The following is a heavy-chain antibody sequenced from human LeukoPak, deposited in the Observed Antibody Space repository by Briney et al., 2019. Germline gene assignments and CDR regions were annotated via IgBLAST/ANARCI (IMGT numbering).Heavy chain of an antibody. D-gene: IGHD5-24*01. V-gene: IGHV1-46*01. J-gene: IGHJ4*02. CDR3: ARGMATAFYDY. Sequence: EASVKVSCKASGYTFTGYYMHWVRQAPGQGLEWMGIINLNSGSTNYAQKFQGRVTMTRDTSTSTVYMELSSLRSEDTAVYYCARGMATAFYDYWGQGTLVTVSS. CDR2: INLNSGST. CDR1: GYTFTGYY.